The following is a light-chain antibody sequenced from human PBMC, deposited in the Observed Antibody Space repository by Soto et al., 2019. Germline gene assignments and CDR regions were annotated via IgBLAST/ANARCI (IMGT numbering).Light chain of an antibody. J-gene: IGKJ1*01. V-gene: IGKV3-20*01. Sequence: EIVLTQSPGTLSLSPGERATLSCRASQSVSSSSLAWYQQKPRQAPRLLIYGVSTRATGIPDRFSGSGSGTDFTHTISRLKPDDFAVDGCQQYGNSPTTFGQGNKVEI. CDR1: QSVSSSS. CDR3: QQYGNSPTT. CDR2: GVS.